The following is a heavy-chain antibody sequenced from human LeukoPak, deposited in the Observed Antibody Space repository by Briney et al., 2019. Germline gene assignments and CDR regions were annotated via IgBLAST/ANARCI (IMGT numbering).Heavy chain of an antibody. CDR3: ARLDYGGNDY. V-gene: IGHV4-39*01. CDR2: IYYSGST. CDR1: GGSISSSSYY. Sequence: SETLSLTCTVSGGSISSSSYYWGWIRQPPGKGLEWIGSIYYSGSTYYNPSLKSRVTTSVDTSKNQFSLKLSSVTAADTAVYYCARLDYGGNDYWGQGTLVTVSS. D-gene: IGHD4-23*01. J-gene: IGHJ4*02.